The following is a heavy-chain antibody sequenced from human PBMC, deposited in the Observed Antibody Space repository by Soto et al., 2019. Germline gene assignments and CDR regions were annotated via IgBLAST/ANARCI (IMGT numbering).Heavy chain of an antibody. Sequence: QVQLVQSGAEVKKPGASVMVSCKASGYTFRDYDINWVRQASGQGREWMGWMNPNSGNTAYAQKFQGRVTMTGDTTTNTAYMELSSLTSADTAVYYCTRRARIGKQLWLPFDSWAQGTLVTVSS. CDR2: MNPNSGNT. J-gene: IGHJ4*02. CDR1: GYTFRDYD. V-gene: IGHV1-8*01. D-gene: IGHD3-22*01. CDR3: TRRARIGKQLWLPFDS.